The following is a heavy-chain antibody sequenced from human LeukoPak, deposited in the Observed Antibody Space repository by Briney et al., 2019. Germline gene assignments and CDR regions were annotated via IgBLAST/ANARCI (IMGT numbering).Heavy chain of an antibody. J-gene: IGHJ4*02. V-gene: IGHV3-21*01. D-gene: IGHD4-17*01. CDR1: GFTFSTYS. CDR3: ARLRERTVDY. Sequence: GGSLRLSCAASGFTFSTYSMNWVRQAPGKGLEWVSSISSSSSYIYYADSVKGRFTISRDNAKNSLYLQMNSLRAEDTAVYYCARLRERTVDYWGQGTLVTVSS. CDR2: ISSSSSYI.